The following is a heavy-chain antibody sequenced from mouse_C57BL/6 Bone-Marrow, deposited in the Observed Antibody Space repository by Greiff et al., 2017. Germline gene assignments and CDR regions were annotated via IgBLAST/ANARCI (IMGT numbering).Heavy chain of an antibody. V-gene: IGHV1-63*01. Sequence: VQLQQSGAELVRPGTSVKMSCKASGYTFTNYGIGWVKQRPGHGLEWIGDIYPGGGYTNYNEKFKGKATLTADKSSSTAYMQFSSLTSEDSAIYYCATYYCENAVAVDYWGQGTSLTVSS. D-gene: IGHD2-13*01. CDR1: GYTFTNYG. J-gene: IGHJ4*01. CDR3: ATYYCENAVAVDY. CDR2: IYPGGGYT.